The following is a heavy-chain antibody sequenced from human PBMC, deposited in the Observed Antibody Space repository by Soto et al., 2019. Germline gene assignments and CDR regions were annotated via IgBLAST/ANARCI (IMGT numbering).Heavy chain of an antibody. J-gene: IGHJ4*02. V-gene: IGHV1-8*01. CDR2: LNPNSGDT. CDR3: ATSGGGWYLY. CDR1: GYTFSSYN. Sequence: QVQLVQSGAEVKKPGASVKVSCKASGYTFSSYNFNWVRQATGQGLEWMGWLNPNSGDTGYAKNLQGRVTLTSNTSINTAYIELSSLTSDDTAVYYCATSGGGWYLYWGQGTLVTVSS. D-gene: IGHD6-19*01.